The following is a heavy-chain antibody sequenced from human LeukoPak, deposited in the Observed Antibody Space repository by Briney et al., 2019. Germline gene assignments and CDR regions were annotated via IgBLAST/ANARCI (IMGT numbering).Heavy chain of an antibody. J-gene: IGHJ5*02. CDR2: IIPIFGTA. CDR1: GYTFTNFG. D-gene: IGHD5-18*01. CDR3: ARSLGYSYGRNWFDP. V-gene: IGHV1-69*13. Sequence: ASVKVSCKASGYTFTNFGISWVRQAPGQGLEWMGGIIPIFGTANYAQKFQGRVTITADESTSTAYMELSSLRSEDAAVYYCARSLGYSYGRNWFDPWGQGTLVTVSS.